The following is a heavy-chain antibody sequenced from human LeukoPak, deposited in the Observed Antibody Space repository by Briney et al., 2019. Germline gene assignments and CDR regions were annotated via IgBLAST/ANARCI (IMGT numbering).Heavy chain of an antibody. J-gene: IGHJ4*02. D-gene: IGHD3-16*01. Sequence: PGGSLRLSCAASGFTFSSYGMHWDRQAPGKGLEWVAVISYDGSNKYYADSVKGRFTISRDNSKNTLYLQMNSLRAEDTAVYYCAKDHPFYDYWGQGTLVTVSS. CDR2: ISYDGSNK. CDR3: AKDHPFYDY. V-gene: IGHV3-30*18. CDR1: GFTFSSYG.